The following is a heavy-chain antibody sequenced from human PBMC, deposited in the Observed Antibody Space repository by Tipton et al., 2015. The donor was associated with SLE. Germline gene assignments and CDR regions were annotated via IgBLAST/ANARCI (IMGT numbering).Heavy chain of an antibody. CDR2: IHYSGSN. D-gene: IGHD7-27*01. Sequence: TLSLTCTVSGGSISSYYWSWIRQSPGKGLEWIGYIHYSGSNDYNPSLKSRVTISIDTSKNQFSLKLSSVTAADTAVYYCAREGVTSNLGYFDYWGQGTLVTVSS. J-gene: IGHJ4*02. CDR3: AREGVTSNLGYFDY. V-gene: IGHV4-59*01. CDR1: GGSISSYY.